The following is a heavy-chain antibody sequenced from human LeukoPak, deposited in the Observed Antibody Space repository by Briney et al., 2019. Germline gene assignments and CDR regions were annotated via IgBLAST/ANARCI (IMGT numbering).Heavy chain of an antibody. CDR1: AGSIGTYY. D-gene: IGHD1-1*01. J-gene: IGHJ4*02. Sequence: SETLSLTCTVSAGSIGTYYWNWIRQPAGKELEWIGRIYTSGITNCNPSLKSRVTMSVDASKNQFSLKLSSATAADTAVYYCARDTGLERLGPQFDYWGQGTLVTVSS. CDR3: ARDTGLERLGPQFDY. CDR2: IYTSGIT. V-gene: IGHV4-4*07.